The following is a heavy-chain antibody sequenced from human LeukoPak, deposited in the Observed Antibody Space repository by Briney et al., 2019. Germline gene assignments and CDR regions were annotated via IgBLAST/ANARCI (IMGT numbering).Heavy chain of an antibody. Sequence: GGSLRLSCAASGFTFSSYAMHWVRQAPGKGLEWVAVISYDGSNKYYADSVKGRFTISRDNSKNTLYLQMNSLRAEDTAVYYCARGGIAAAWGQGTLLTVSS. CDR2: ISYDGSNK. CDR1: GFTFSSYA. J-gene: IGHJ5*02. V-gene: IGHV3-30*04. CDR3: ARGGIAAA. D-gene: IGHD6-13*01.